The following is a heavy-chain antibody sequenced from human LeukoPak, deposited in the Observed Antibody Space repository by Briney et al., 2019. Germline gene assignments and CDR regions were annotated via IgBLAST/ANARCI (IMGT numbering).Heavy chain of an antibody. CDR3: ARTLASYYDFWSGYYSDSWFDP. D-gene: IGHD3-3*01. Sequence: GASVKVSCKASGYTFTGYYMHWVRQAPGQGLEWMGWINPNSGGTNYAQKFQGRVTMTRDTPISTAYMELSRLRSDDTAVYYCARTLASYYDFWSGYYSDSWFDPWGQGTLVTVSS. CDR1: GYTFTGYY. V-gene: IGHV1-2*02. J-gene: IGHJ5*02. CDR2: INPNSGGT.